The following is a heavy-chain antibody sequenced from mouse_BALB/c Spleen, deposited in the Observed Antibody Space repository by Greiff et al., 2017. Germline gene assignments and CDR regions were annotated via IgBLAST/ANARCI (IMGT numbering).Heavy chain of an antibody. D-gene: IGHD4-1*01. CDR1: GFAFSSYD. CDR2: ISSGGGST. Sequence: EVMLVESGGGLVKPGGSLKLSCAASGFAFSSYDMSWVRQTPEKRLEWVAYISSGGGSTYYPDTVKGRFTISRDNAKNTLYLQMSSLKSEDTAMYYCARLGRGFAYWGQGTLVTVSA. CDR3: ARLGRGFAY. V-gene: IGHV5-12-1*01. J-gene: IGHJ3*01.